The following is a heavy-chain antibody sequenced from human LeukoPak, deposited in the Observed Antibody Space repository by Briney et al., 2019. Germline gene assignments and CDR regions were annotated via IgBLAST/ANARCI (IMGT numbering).Heavy chain of an antibody. V-gene: IGHV3-64*02. CDR3: AKVGSGWPGYYFDY. CDR1: GFTFSSYA. D-gene: IGHD6-19*01. CDR2: ISSDGVTT. J-gene: IGHJ4*02. Sequence: GGSLRLSCAAPGFTFSSYAMHWVRLSPGKGLEYVSGISSDGVTTSYADSVQGRFTISRDNSKNTLYLQMGSLRGEDMAVYYCAKVGSGWPGYYFDYWGQGTLVTVSS.